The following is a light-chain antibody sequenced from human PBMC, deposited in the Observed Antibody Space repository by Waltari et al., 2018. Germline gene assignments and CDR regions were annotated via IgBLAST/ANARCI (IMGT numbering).Light chain of an antibody. CDR2: DVS. Sequence: QSALTQPASVSGSPGQSITISCTGTRSDAGGYNHVPWYQQHPGKAPKPMIYDVSNRPSGVSNRFSGSKSGNTASLTISGLQAEDEADYYCSSYISSSTLELFGGGTSLTVL. J-gene: IGLJ2*01. V-gene: IGLV2-14*03. CDR1: RSDAGGYNH. CDR3: SSYISSSTLEL.